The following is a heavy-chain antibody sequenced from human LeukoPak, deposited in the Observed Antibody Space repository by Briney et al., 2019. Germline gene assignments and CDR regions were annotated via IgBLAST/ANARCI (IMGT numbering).Heavy chain of an antibody. CDR3: ASSYALPPPLLRY. CDR2: IYYSGST. J-gene: IGHJ4*02. D-gene: IGHD2-2*01. Sequence: SETLSLTCAVYGGSFSGYYWSWIRQPPGKGLEWIGYIYYSGSTNYNPSLKRRVTISVDTSKNQFSLKLSSVTAADTAVYYCASSYALPPPLLRYWGQGTLVTVSS. CDR1: GGSFSGYY. V-gene: IGHV4-59*01.